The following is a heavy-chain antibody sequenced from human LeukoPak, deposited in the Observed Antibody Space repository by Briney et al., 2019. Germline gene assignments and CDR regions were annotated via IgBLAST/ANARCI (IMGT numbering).Heavy chain of an antibody. J-gene: IGHJ4*02. V-gene: IGHV4-38-2*02. CDR3: ARVGEMATLGTFDY. D-gene: IGHD5-24*01. Sequence: NPSETLSLTCTVSGYSISSGYYWGWIRQPPGKGLEWIGSIYHSGSTYYNPSLKSRVTISVDTSKNQFSLKLSSVTAADTAVYYCARVGEMATLGTFDYWGQGTLVTVSS. CDR2: IYHSGST. CDR1: GYSISSGYY.